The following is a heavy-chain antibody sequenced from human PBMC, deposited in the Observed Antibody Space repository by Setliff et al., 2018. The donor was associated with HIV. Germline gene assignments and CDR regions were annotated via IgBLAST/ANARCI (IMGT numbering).Heavy chain of an antibody. CDR1: GFTVNTNY. CDR2: MNGDGTT. CDR3: ARPIKGAYDYYMDV. J-gene: IGHJ6*03. Sequence: PGGSLRLSCAASGFTVNTNYMTWVRQAPGKGLEWVSVMNGDGTTYYADSVKGRFSISRDNGRKSLYLQMNSLGTNDTAIYYCARPIKGAYDYYMDVWGKGTTVTVSS. V-gene: IGHV3-53*01. D-gene: IGHD2-2*01.